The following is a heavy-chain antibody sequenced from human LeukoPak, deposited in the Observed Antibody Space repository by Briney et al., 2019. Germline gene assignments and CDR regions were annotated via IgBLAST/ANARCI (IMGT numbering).Heavy chain of an antibody. J-gene: IGHJ4*02. CDR3: ARDYFGSPSALDY. D-gene: IGHD1-26*01. CDR1: GFTFSSYS. Sequence: PGGSLRLSCAASGFTFSSYSMSWVRQAPGKGLEWVSGINWNGGSTGYADSVKGRFTISRDNAKNSLYLQMNSLRAEDTALYYCARDYFGSPSALDYWGQGTLVTVSS. V-gene: IGHV3-20*04. CDR2: INWNGGST.